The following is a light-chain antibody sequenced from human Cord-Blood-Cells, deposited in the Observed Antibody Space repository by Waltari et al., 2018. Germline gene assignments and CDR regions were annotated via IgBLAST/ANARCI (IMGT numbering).Light chain of an antibody. J-gene: IGLJ3*02. CDR1: SSDVGGYNY. CDR3: CSYAGSYTWV. CDR2: GVS. Sequence: QSALTQPRSVSGSPGQSVTISCTGTSSDVGGYNYVSWYQQHPGKAPKLLIYGVSKRHSGVADRFSGSKSGSTASLTIAGLQAEDEADYYCCSYAGSYTWVFGGGSKLTVL. V-gene: IGLV2-11*01.